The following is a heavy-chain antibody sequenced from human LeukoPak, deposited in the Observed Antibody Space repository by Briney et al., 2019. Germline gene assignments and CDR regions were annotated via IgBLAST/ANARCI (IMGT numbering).Heavy chain of an antibody. CDR2: ISPTGETT. Sequence: GRSLRLSCAASEFTFSTYWMHWVRQAPGKGLVWVTNISPTGETTYYADSVKGRFAISRDSAKNTLYLEMNSLRGEDTAVYYCVRGTSHWKGVDYWGQGTLVSVSS. V-gene: IGHV3-74*01. J-gene: IGHJ4*02. D-gene: IGHD1-1*01. CDR3: VRGTSHWKGVDY. CDR1: EFTFSTYW.